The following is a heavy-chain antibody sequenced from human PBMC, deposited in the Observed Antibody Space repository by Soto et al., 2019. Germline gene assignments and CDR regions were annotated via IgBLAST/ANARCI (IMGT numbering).Heavy chain of an antibody. V-gene: IGHV4-61*01. D-gene: IGHD6-19*01. CDR1: GDSVSSGSKC. CDR3: ARSGGGSGWL. CDR2: LCYSGNT. Sequence: PSENLSLTCTVSGDSVSSGSKCWSWIRQPPGKALEWIAYLCYSGNTNYNTSLKSRVTISRDTSRNQFSLRMTSVTADDTAVYFCARSGGGSGWLGGQGTLVTVSS. J-gene: IGHJ4*02.